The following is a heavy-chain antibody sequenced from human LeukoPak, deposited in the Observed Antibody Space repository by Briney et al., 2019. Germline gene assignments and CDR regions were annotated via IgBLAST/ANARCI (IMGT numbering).Heavy chain of an antibody. D-gene: IGHD1-20*01. Sequence: GGSLRLSCAASGFTFSDYYMSWIRQAPGKGLEWVSYISSSGNIIYYTDSVKGRFTISRDNARNSLYLQMNSLRAEDTAVYYCARRRYNWNAIDYWGQGTLVTVSS. V-gene: IGHV3-11*01. CDR3: ARRRYNWNAIDY. CDR2: ISSSGNII. J-gene: IGHJ4*02. CDR1: GFTFSDYY.